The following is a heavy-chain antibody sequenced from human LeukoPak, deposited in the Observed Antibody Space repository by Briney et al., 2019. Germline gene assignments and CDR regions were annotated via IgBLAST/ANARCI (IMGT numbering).Heavy chain of an antibody. Sequence: SETLSLTCTVSGVSITGYYWSWIRQTPGKGLEWIGYVHYSGSTSYDPSLKSRVTISADMSRNQFSLKLSSVTAADTAVYYCARDSSGYGSSWYFDLWGRGTLVTVSS. V-gene: IGHV4-59*01. CDR1: GVSITGYY. J-gene: IGHJ2*01. D-gene: IGHD6-19*01. CDR2: VHYSGST. CDR3: ARDSSGYGSSWYFDL.